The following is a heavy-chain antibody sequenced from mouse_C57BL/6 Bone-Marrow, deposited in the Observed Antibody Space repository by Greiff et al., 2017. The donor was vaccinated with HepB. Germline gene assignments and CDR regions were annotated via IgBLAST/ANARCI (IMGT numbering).Heavy chain of an antibody. V-gene: IGHV5-17*01. J-gene: IGHJ2*01. Sequence: EVKLMESGGGLVKPGGSLKLSCAASGFTFSDYGMHWVRQAPEKGLEWVAYISSGSSTNYYADTVKGRFTISRDNAKSTLFRQMTSLRSEDTAMYNCARIYEGYSYYYDYGGQGTTLT. D-gene: IGHD2-3*01. CDR3: ARIYEGYSYYYDY. CDR2: ISSGSSTN. CDR1: GFTFSDYG.